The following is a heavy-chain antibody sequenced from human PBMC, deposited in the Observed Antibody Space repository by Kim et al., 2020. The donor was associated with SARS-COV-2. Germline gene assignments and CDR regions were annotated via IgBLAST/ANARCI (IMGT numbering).Heavy chain of an antibody. V-gene: IGHV4-4*02. CDR3: ARRVVGATIGY. CDR1: GGTISSSNW. CDR2: IYHSGST. D-gene: IGHD1-26*01. J-gene: IGHJ4*02. Sequence: SETLSLTCAVSGGTISSSNWWRWVRQPPGKGVEWIGEIYHSGSTNYNPSLKSRVTISVDKSKNKLYLKLSAVTAADTAVYYCARRVVGATIGYWGQGTLVTVSS.